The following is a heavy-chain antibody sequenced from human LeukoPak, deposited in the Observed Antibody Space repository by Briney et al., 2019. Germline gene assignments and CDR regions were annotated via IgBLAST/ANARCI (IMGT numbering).Heavy chain of an antibody. V-gene: IGHV1-8*01. CDR1: GYTFTSYD. D-gene: IGHD3-10*01. J-gene: IGHJ6*03. CDR2: MNPNSGNT. Sequence: GASVKVSCKASGYTFTSYDINWVRQATGQGLEWMGWMNPNSGNTGYAQKFQGRVTMTRNTSISTAHMELSSLRSEDTAVYYCARAPWFGELLFGYYYYYMDVWGKGTTVTVSS. CDR3: ARAPWFGELLFGYYYYYMDV.